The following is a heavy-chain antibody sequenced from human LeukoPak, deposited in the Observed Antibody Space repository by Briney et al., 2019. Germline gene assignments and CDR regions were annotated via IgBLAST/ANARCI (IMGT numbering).Heavy chain of an antibody. Sequence: PGGSLRLSCAASGFTFSSYSMNWVRQAPGKGLEWVSSISSSSSYIYYADSVKDRFTISRDNAKNSLYLQMNSLRAEDTAVYYCARAVDTAMVTPFDYWGQGTLVTVSS. CDR2: ISSSSSYI. D-gene: IGHD5-18*01. CDR1: GFTFSSYS. CDR3: ARAVDTAMVTPFDY. V-gene: IGHV3-21*01. J-gene: IGHJ4*02.